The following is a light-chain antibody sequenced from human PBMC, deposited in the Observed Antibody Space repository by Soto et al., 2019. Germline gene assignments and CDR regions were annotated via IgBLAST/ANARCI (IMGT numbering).Light chain of an antibody. CDR2: SNN. CDR1: SSNIGSNT. V-gene: IGLV1-44*01. Sequence: QSALTQPPSASGTPGQRVTISCSGSSSNIGSNTVNWDQQLPGTAPKLLIYSNNQRPSGVPDRFSGSKSGTSASLAISGLQSEDEADYYCAAWDDSLNGRSYVFGTGTNLTVL. J-gene: IGLJ1*01. CDR3: AAWDDSLNGRSYV.